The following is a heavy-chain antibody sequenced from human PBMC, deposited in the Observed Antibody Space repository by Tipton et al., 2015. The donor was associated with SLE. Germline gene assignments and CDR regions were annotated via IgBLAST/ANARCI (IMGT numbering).Heavy chain of an antibody. J-gene: IGHJ4*02. D-gene: IGHD6-13*01. Sequence: TLSLTCAVYGGSFSGYYWSWIRQPPGKGLEWIGSIYQSGGTYNNPSLKSRVTISVDTSKNQFSLKLSSVTAADTAVYYCATVTSSSWFRAFDYWGQGTLVTVSS. V-gene: IGHV4-34*01. CDR2: IYQSGGT. CDR1: GGSFSGYY. CDR3: ATVTSSSWFRAFDY.